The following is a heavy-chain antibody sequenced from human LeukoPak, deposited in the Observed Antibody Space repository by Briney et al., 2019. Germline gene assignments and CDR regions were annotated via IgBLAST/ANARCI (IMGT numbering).Heavy chain of an antibody. Sequence: PSETLSLTCAVYGGSFSGYYWSWIRQPPGKGLEWIGEINHSRSTNYNPSLKSRVTISVDTSKNQFSLKLSSVTAADTAVYYCARRWQQLPFDYWGQGTLVTVSS. V-gene: IGHV4-34*01. CDR1: GGSFSGYY. CDR3: ARRWQQLPFDY. J-gene: IGHJ4*02. CDR2: INHSRST. D-gene: IGHD6-13*01.